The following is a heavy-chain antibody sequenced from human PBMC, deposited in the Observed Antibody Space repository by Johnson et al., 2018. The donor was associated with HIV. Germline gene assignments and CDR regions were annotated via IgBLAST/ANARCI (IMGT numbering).Heavy chain of an antibody. V-gene: IGHV3-7*02. CDR1: GFTFSTYW. Sequence: VQLVESGGGLVQPGGSLRLSCAASGFTFSTYWMSWVRQAPGKGLEWVAKIRQDGSEKYYVDSVKGRFTISRDNAKNSLYLQMNSLRAEDTAVYYCARVQSLQCELLDGDAFDSWGQGTMVTVSS. J-gene: IGHJ3*02. CDR2: IRQDGSEK. D-gene: IGHD1-26*01. CDR3: ARVQSLQCELLDGDAFDS.